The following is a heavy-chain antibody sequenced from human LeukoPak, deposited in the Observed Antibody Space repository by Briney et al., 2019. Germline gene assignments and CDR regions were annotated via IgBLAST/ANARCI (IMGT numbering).Heavy chain of an antibody. Sequence: GGSLRLSCAASGFTFSDYYMSWIRQAPGKGLEWVSYISSSGSPIYYADSVKGRFTISRDNAQNSLYLQMNSLRAEDTAVYYCARGSPVLRYFDWLSRNSNWFDPWGQGTLVTVSS. V-gene: IGHV3-11*01. CDR1: GFTFSDYY. D-gene: IGHD3-9*01. CDR3: ARGSPVLRYFDWLSRNSNWFDP. CDR2: ISSSGSPI. J-gene: IGHJ5*02.